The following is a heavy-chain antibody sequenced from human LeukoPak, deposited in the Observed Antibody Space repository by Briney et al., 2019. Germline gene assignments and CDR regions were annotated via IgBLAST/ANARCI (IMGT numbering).Heavy chain of an antibody. Sequence: GGSLRLSCAASGFTFSSYAMSCVRQAPGKGLEWVSAISGSGGSTYYADSVKGRFTISRDNSKNTLYLQMNSLRAEDTAVYYCAKDQWGITMVRGVKPYYGMDVWGQGTTVTVSS. D-gene: IGHD3-10*01. CDR2: ISGSGGST. V-gene: IGHV3-23*01. J-gene: IGHJ6*02. CDR1: GFTFSSYA. CDR3: AKDQWGITMVRGVKPYYGMDV.